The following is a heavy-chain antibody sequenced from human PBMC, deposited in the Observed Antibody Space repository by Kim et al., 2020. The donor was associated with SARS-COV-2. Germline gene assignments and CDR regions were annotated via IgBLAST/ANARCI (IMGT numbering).Heavy chain of an antibody. V-gene: IGHV4-59*08. CDR3: ARRLGIAAAGGPVWFDP. CDR1: GGSISSYY. Sequence: SETLSLTCTVSGGSISSYYWSWIRQPPGKGLEWIGYIYYSGSTNYNPSLKSRVTISVDTSKNQFSLKLSSVTAADTAVYYCARRLGIAAAGGPVWFDPWGQGTLVTVSS. D-gene: IGHD6-13*01. J-gene: IGHJ5*02. CDR2: IYYSGST.